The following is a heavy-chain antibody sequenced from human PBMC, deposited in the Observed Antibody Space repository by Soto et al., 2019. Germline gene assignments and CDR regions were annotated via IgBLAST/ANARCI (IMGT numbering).Heavy chain of an antibody. Sequence: EVQLVESGGGLIQPGGSLRLSCAASGFPVSSNYMNWVRQAPGKGLEWVSIIYSGGITYYADSVKGRFTISRDNSKNTVALQMNNLRAEDTDVYFCARERYSYGSKYLQYWGQGTLVTVSS. CDR1: GFPVSSNY. CDR2: IYSGGIT. J-gene: IGHJ1*01. D-gene: IGHD5-18*01. CDR3: ARERYSYGSKYLQY. V-gene: IGHV3-53*01.